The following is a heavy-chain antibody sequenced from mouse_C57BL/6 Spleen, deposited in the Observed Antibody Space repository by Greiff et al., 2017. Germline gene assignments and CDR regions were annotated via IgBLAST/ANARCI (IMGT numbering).Heavy chain of an antibody. D-gene: IGHD2-4*01. J-gene: IGHJ3*01. Sequence: EVKLMESGPGMVKPSQSLSLTCTVTGYSITSGYDWHWIRHFPGNKLEWMGYISYSGSTNYNPSLKSRISITHDTSKNHFFLKLNSVTTEDTATYYCARADDYTWFAYWGQGTLVTVSA. CDR2: ISYSGST. CDR1: GYSITSGYD. V-gene: IGHV3-1*01. CDR3: ARADDYTWFAY.